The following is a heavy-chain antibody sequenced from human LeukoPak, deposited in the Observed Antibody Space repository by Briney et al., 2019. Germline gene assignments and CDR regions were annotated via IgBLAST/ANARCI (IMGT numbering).Heavy chain of an antibody. CDR3: ARDSTWQLDY. CDR2: IQEDGSYI. J-gene: IGHJ4*02. V-gene: IGHV3-7*03. D-gene: IGHD5-12*01. Sequence: GGSLRPSCAASGFTFSRHWMTWVRQAPGKGLEWVANIQEDGSYIYYVDSVRGRFTISRDNTKNSLFLQMNSLRADDTAVYFCARDSTWQLDYWGQGTLVTVSS. CDR1: GFTFSRHW.